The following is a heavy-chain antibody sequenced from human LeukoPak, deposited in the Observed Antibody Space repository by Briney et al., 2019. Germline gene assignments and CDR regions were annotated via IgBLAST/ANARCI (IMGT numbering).Heavy chain of an antibody. CDR2: ISAYNGNT. J-gene: IGHJ6*03. CDR3: ARVMGGSYFSNYYYYYMDV. Sequence: GASVKVSCKASGGTFSSYPISWVRQAPGQGLEWMGWISAYNGNTNYAQKLQGRVTMTTDTSTSTAYMELRSLRSDDTAVYYCARVMGGSYFSNYYYYYMDVWGKGTTVTISS. V-gene: IGHV1-18*01. D-gene: IGHD1-26*01. CDR1: GGTFSSYP.